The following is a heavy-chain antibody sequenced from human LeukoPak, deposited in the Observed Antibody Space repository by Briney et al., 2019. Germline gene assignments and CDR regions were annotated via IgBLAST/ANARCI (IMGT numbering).Heavy chain of an antibody. CDR3: AKLIAVAGTDDY. Sequence: GGSLRLSCAASGFTFSSNAMIWVRQAPGKGLEWVSTISGSGGSTNYADSVKGRFTVSRDNSKNTLYLQMNSLRAEDTAVYYCAKLIAVAGTDDYWGQGTLVTVSS. CDR1: GFTFSSNA. D-gene: IGHD6-19*01. J-gene: IGHJ4*02. CDR2: ISGSGGST. V-gene: IGHV3-23*01.